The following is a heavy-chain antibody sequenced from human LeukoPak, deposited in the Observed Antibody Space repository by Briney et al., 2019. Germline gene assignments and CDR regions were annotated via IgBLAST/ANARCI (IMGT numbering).Heavy chain of an antibody. CDR3: ARPFSES. CDR1: GFTFSSYA. V-gene: IGHV3-30*01. J-gene: IGHJ5*02. CDR2: ISYDGSNK. D-gene: IGHD6-25*01. Sequence: GRSLRLSCAASGFTFSSYAMHWVRQAPGKGLEWVAVISYDGSNKYYADPVKGRFTISRDNSKNTLYLQMNSLRAEDTAVYYCARPFSESWGQGTLVTVSS.